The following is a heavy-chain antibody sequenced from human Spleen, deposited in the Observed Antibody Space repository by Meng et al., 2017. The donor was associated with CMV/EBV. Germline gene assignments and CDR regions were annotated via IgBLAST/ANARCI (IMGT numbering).Heavy chain of an antibody. CDR2: ISAKNGDT. CDR3: ARSSYDILTGQNWFDP. Sequence: YTLSNCGITWVRQAPGQGLEWMGWISAKNGDTNSAQKVQGRVTMTTDTSTNTAYMELRSLRSDDTATYYCARSSYDILTGQNWFDPWGQGTLVTVSS. CDR1: YTLSNCG. J-gene: IGHJ5*02. V-gene: IGHV1-18*01. D-gene: IGHD3-9*01.